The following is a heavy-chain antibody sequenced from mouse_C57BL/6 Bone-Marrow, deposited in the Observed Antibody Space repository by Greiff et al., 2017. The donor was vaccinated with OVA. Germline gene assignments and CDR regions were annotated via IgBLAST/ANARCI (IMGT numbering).Heavy chain of an antibody. V-gene: IGHV1-64*01. CDR1: GYTFTSYW. CDR2: IHPNSGST. Sequence: QVQLQQPGAELVKPGASVKLSCKASGYTFTSYWMHWVKQRPGQGLEWIGMIHPNSGSTNYNEKFKSKATLTVDKSSSTAYMQLSSLTSEDSAVYYCARVYDGYYWYAYWGQGTLVTVSA. J-gene: IGHJ3*01. D-gene: IGHD2-3*01. CDR3: ARVYDGYYWYAY.